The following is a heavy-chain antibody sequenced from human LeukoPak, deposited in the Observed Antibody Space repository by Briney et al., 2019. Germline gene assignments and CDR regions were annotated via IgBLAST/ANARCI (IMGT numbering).Heavy chain of an antibody. D-gene: IGHD2-2*01. CDR1: GGSISSYY. CDR2: IYTSGST. J-gene: IGHJ5*02. V-gene: IGHV4-4*07. CDR3: ARDANVPAATNNWFDP. Sequence: SETLSFTCTVSGGSISSYYWSWIRQPAGKGLEWIGRIYTSGSTNYNPSLKSRVTMSVDTSKNQFSLKLSSVTAADTAVYYCARDANVPAATNNWFDPWGQGTLVTVSS.